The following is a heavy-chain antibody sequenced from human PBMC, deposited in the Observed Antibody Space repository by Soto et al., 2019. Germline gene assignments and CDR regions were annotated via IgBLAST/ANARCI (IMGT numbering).Heavy chain of an antibody. CDR3: ARNGR. CDR2: IKPDGSLR. J-gene: IGHJ4*03. D-gene: IGHD2-8*01. V-gene: IGHV3-7*05. CDR1: GFTFDTYW. Sequence: EVQLVEAGGGLVQPGGSLRLSCAASGFTFDTYWMSWVRQAPGKGLEWVANIKPDGSLRDYVDCVKGRFTTSRDNAKNSLFLQMNSPSAEDTAFYYCARNGRGGHGTFVTVSS.